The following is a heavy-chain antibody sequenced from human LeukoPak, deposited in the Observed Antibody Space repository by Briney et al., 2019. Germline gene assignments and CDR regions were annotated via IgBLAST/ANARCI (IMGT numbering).Heavy chain of an antibody. CDR1: GGSFSGYY. Sequence: PSETLSLTCAVYGGSFSGYYWSWIRQPPGKGLEWIGEINHSGSTNYNPSLRSRVTISVDTSKNQFSLKLSSVTAADTAVYYCARRSGYSYAGTFDYWGQGTLVTVSS. V-gene: IGHV4-34*01. CDR2: INHSGST. J-gene: IGHJ4*02. D-gene: IGHD5-18*01. CDR3: ARRSGYSYAGTFDY.